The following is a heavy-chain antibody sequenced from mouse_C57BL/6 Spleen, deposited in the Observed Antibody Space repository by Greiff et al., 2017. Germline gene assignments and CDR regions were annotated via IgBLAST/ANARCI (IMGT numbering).Heavy chain of an antibody. CDR1: GYTFTDYY. J-gene: IGHJ2*01. CDR2: INPNNGGT. V-gene: IGHV1-26*01. CDR3: ARRVSFLYYFDY. Sequence: EVQLQQSGPELVKPGASVKISCKASGYTFTDYYMNWVKQSHGKSLEWIGDINPNNGGTSYNQKFKGKATLTVDKSSSTAYMELRSLTSEDSAVYYCARRVSFLYYFDYWGQGTTLTVSS.